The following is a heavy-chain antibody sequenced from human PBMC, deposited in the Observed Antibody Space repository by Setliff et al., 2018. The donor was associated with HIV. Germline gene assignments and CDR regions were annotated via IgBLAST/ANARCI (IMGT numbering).Heavy chain of an antibody. Sequence: PSETLSLTCAVYGGSFSDHYWSWIRQPPGKGLEWIGEINHSGSTNYNPSLKSRVTISVDTSKNQFSLKLSSVTAADTAVYYCARAGDGSPFYYYYYMDVWGKGTTVTVSS. J-gene: IGHJ6*03. CDR2: INHSGST. CDR1: GGSFSDHY. CDR3: ARAGDGSPFYYYYYMDV. V-gene: IGHV4-34*01. D-gene: IGHD1-26*01.